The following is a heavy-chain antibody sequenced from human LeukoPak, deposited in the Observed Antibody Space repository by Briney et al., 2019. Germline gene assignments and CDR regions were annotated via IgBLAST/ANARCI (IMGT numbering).Heavy chain of an antibody. CDR2: IYNGGNT. CDR3: AAGPWELDF. D-gene: IGHD1-26*01. Sequence: SETLSLICTVSGVSINTYYASWIRQARGKGLEFIGFIYNGGNTNYNPSLKSRATISVDTSNNQFSLRLTSVTAADTAMYYCAAGPWELDFWGQGTLVTVSS. J-gene: IGHJ4*02. V-gene: IGHV4-4*09. CDR1: GVSINTYY.